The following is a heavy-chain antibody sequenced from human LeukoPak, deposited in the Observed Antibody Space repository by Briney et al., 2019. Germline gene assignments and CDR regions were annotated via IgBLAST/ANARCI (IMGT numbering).Heavy chain of an antibody. D-gene: IGHD5-18*01. J-gene: IGHJ5*02. Sequence: PGGSLRLSCAASGFTFSSYSMNWVRQAPGKGLEWVSYISSSSSTIYYADSVKGRFTISRDNAKKSLYLQMNSLRAEDTAVYYCVCTRGYSYGTNWFDPWGQGTLVTVSS. CDR2: ISSSSSTI. CDR3: VCTRGYSYGTNWFDP. CDR1: GFTFSSYS. V-gene: IGHV3-48*04.